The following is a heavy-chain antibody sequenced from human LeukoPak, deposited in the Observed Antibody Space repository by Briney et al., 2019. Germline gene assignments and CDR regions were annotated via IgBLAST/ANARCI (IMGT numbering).Heavy chain of an antibody. V-gene: IGHV1-2*02. J-gene: IGHJ5*02. Sequence: ASVKVSCKASGYTFTGYYMHWVRQAPGQGLEWMGWINPNSGGTNYAQKFQGRVTMTRDTSISTAYMELSRLRSDDTAVYYCARGHGYYGSGSYNWFDPWGQGTLVTVSS. D-gene: IGHD3-10*01. CDR3: ARGHGYYGSGSYNWFDP. CDR1: GYTFTGYY. CDR2: INPNSGGT.